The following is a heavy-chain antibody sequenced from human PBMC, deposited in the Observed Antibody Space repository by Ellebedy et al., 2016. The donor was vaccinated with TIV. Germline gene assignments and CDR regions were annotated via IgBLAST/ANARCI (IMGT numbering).Heavy chain of an antibody. V-gene: IGHV3-74*01. CDR1: GFTFSSYW. Sequence: GESLKISCAASGFTFSSYWMHWVRQAPGKGLVWVSRINSDGSSTSYADSVKGRFTISRDNAKNTLYLQMNSLRAEDTAVYYCTKARDGGGSVDYWGQGTLVTVSS. CDR3: TKARDGGGSVDY. D-gene: IGHD2-15*01. CDR2: INSDGSST. J-gene: IGHJ4*02.